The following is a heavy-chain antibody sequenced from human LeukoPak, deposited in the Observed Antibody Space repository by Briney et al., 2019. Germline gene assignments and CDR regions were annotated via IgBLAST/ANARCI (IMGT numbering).Heavy chain of an antibody. Sequence: NSSETLSLTCTVSGGSISTYYWSWIRQPAGKGLEWIGRIYTSGSTYYNPSLKSRVTISVDTSKNQFSLKLSSVTAADTAVYYCARVRKTIFGVVMDYWGQGTLVTVSS. J-gene: IGHJ4*02. D-gene: IGHD3-3*01. CDR2: IYTSGST. V-gene: IGHV4-4*07. CDR1: GGSISTYY. CDR3: ARVRKTIFGVVMDY.